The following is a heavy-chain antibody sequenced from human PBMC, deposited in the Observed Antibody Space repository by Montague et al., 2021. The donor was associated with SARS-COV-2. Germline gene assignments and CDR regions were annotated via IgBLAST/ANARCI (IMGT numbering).Heavy chain of an antibody. CDR2: IHHGGST. D-gene: IGHD3-10*01. J-gene: IGHJ6*03. CDR1: GGSFSTYS. Sequence: SKTLSLTCAVHGGSFSTYSWNWIRQPPGKGLEWIGEIHHGGSTNYNPSLKSRVTISADTSKNQSSLKLTSEAAADTAVYYCARLGDGVVPSPILGVGPYYSYYYMDVWGKGTTVTVSS. V-gene: IGHV4-34*01. CDR3: ARLGDGVVPSPILGVGPYYSYYYMDV.